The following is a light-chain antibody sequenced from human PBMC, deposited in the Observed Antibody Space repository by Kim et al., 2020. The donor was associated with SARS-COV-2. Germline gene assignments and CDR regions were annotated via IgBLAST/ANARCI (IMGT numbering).Light chain of an antibody. CDR1: QSVSSN. CDR3: QQYTSSPST. CDR2: GAS. Sequence: EIVMTQSPATLSVSPGERATLSCRASQSVSSNLAWYQQKPGQAPRLLIYGASTRATGIPARFSGSGSGTEFTLTISSLESEDFAVYYCQQYTSSPSTFGGGTKVDIK. V-gene: IGKV3-15*01. J-gene: IGKJ4*01.